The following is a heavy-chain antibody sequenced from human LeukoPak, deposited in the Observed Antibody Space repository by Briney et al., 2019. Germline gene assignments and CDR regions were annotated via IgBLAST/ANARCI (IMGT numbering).Heavy chain of an antibody. CDR1: GFTFSSFA. J-gene: IGHJ4*02. D-gene: IGHD2-2*01. Sequence: PGGSLRLSCAASGFTFSSFAMSWVRQAPGKGLEWVSAISRSGGSTYYGDSVRGRFTISRDTSKNTLYLQMNSLRAEDTAVYYCARTWGDSSTPDYWGQGTLVTVSS. CDR3: ARTWGDSSTPDY. V-gene: IGHV3-23*01. CDR2: ISRSGGST.